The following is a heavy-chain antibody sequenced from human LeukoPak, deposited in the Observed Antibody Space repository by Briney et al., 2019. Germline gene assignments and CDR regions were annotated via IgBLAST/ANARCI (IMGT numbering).Heavy chain of an antibody. CDR2: IKRDGSEK. D-gene: IGHD6-19*01. CDR1: GSTFNSYW. V-gene: IGHV3-7*03. J-gene: IGHJ3*02. CDR3: GRIRGDRHSSGWSDSFDI. Sequence: GGSLRLSCAASGSTFNSYWMNWVRQAPGKGLEWVANIKRDGSEKYYVDSVKGRFTISRDNAKNSLDLQMNSLRVEDTAVYYCGRIRGDRHSSGWSDSFDIWGQGTMVTVSS.